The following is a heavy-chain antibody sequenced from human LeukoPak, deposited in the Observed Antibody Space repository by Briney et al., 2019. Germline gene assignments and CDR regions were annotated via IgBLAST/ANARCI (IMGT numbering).Heavy chain of an antibody. Sequence: SETLSLTCTVSGGSISSGGYYWSWIRQHPGKGLEWIGYIYYSGSTYYNPSLKSRVTISVDTSKNQFSLKLSSVTAADTAVYYCASSMVRGVITYTIFDYWGQGTLVTVSS. J-gene: IGHJ4*02. D-gene: IGHD3-10*01. CDR2: IYYSGST. CDR3: ASSMVRGVITYTIFDY. CDR1: GGSISSGGYY. V-gene: IGHV4-31*03.